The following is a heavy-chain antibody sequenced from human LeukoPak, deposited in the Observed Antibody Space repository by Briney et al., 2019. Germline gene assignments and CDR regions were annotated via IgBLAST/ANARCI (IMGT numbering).Heavy chain of an antibody. CDR2: ISYDGSNK. Sequence: GRSLRLSCAASGFTFSSYAMHWVRQAPGKGLEWVAVISYDGSNKYYADSVKGRFTISRDNAKNSLYLQMNSLRAEDTAVYYCARGFGGYDIIDYWGQGTLVTVSS. CDR1: GFTFSSYA. CDR3: ARGFGGYDIIDY. D-gene: IGHD5-12*01. J-gene: IGHJ4*02. V-gene: IGHV3-30-3*01.